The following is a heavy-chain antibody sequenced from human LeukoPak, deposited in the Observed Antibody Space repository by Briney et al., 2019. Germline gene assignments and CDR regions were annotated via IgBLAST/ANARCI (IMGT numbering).Heavy chain of an antibody. Sequence: ASVKVSCKASGYIFTGYYMHWVRQAPGQGLEWMGWINPNSGGTNYAQKFQGWVTMTRDTSISTAYMELSRLRSDDTAVYYCAREGTVTKENNWFDPWGQGTLVTVSS. CDR2: INPNSGGT. J-gene: IGHJ5*02. CDR1: GYIFTGYY. CDR3: AREGTVTKENNWFDP. V-gene: IGHV1-2*04. D-gene: IGHD4-17*01.